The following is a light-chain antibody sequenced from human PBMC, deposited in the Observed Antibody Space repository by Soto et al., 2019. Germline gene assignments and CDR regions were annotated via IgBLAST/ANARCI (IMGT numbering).Light chain of an antibody. CDR1: QSISSY. J-gene: IGKJ1*01. CDR2: AAS. Sequence: DIQMTQSPSSLSASVGDRVTITCRASQSISSYLNWYQPKPGKAPKLLIYAASSLQSGVPSRFSGSGSGTDFTLTISSLQPEDFATYNCQQSYSTLDDVFGQGTKVDIK. CDR3: QQSYSTLDDV. V-gene: IGKV1-39*01.